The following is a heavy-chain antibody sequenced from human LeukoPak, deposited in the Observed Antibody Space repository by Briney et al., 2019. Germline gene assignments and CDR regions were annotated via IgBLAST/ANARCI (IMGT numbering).Heavy chain of an antibody. CDR1: GGSFSGYY. V-gene: IGHV4-34*01. D-gene: IGHD2-2*01. Sequence: PSETLSLTCAVYGGSFSGYYWSWIRQPPGKGLEWIGEINHSGSTNYNPSLKSRVTISVDTSKNQFSLKLSSVTAADTAVYYCARGRGYCSSISCQQTPPHFDYWGQGTLVTVSS. CDR3: ARGRGYCSSISCQQTPPHFDY. J-gene: IGHJ4*02. CDR2: INHSGST.